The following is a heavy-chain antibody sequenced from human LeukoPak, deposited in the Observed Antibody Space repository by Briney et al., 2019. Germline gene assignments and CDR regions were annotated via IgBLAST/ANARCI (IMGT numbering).Heavy chain of an antibody. J-gene: IGHJ3*02. CDR1: GYTFTSYY. V-gene: IGHV1-46*01. CDR2: INPSGGST. Sequence: GASVKVSCKASGYTFTSYYMHWVRQASGQGLEWMGIINPSGGSTSYAQKFQGRVTMTRDMSTSTVYMELSSLRSEDTAVYYCARQASPHYAFDIWGQGTMVTVSS. CDR3: ARQASPHYAFDI. D-gene: IGHD1-26*01.